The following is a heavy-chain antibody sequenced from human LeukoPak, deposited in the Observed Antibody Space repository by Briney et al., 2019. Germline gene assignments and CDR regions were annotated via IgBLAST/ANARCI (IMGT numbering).Heavy chain of an antibody. CDR3: ATCGYYDILIGSHDAFDI. CDR1: GYTLTELS. CDR2: FDPEDGET. V-gene: IGHV1-24*01. J-gene: IGHJ3*02. D-gene: IGHD3-9*01. Sequence: GASVKVSCKVSGYTLTELSMHWVRQAPGKGLEWMGGFDPEDGETIYAQKFQGRVTMTEDTSTDTAYMELSSLRSEDTAVYYCATCGYYDILIGSHDAFDIWGQGTMVTVSS.